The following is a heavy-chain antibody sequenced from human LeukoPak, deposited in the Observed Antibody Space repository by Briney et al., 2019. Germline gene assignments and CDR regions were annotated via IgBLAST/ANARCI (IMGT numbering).Heavy chain of an antibody. D-gene: IGHD4-17*01. CDR1: GFTFSTYA. V-gene: IGHV3-48*02. J-gene: IGHJ4*02. CDR3: ARDHDYAFDY. Sequence: PGGSLRLSCAASGFTFSTYAMNWVRQAPGKGLEWVSWIYSNSDTIYYADSVKGRFALSRDNAQNSPYLQMTSLRDEDTAVYYCARDHDYAFDYWGQGAPVTVSS. CDR2: IYSNSDTI.